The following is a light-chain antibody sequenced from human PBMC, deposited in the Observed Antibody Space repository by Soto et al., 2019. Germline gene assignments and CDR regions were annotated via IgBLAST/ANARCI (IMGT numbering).Light chain of an antibody. CDR2: DVS. V-gene: IGLV2-11*01. Sequence: QSALTQPRSVSGSPGQSVTISCTGTSSDVGGYNYVPWYQQHPGKAPKLMIYDVSKRPSGVPDRFSGSKSGNTASLTISGLQAEDEADYYCCSYAGSPFYVFGTGTKLTVL. J-gene: IGLJ1*01. CDR1: SSDVGGYNY. CDR3: CSYAGSPFYV.